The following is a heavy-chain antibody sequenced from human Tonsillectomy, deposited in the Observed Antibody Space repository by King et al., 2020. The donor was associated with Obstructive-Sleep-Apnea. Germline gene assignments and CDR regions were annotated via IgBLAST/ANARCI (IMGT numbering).Heavy chain of an antibody. CDR2: INSDGSST. CDR1: GFTFSSYW. D-gene: IGHD2-21*02. J-gene: IGHJ6*02. Sequence: VQLVESGGGLVQPGGSLRLSCAASGFTFSSYWMHWVRQAPGKGLVWVSRINSDGSSTSYADSVKGRFTISRDNAKNTLYLQMNSLRAEDTAVYYWARRYCGGDCYSSEGYYYGMDVWGQGTTVTVSS. CDR3: ARRYCGGDCYSSEGYYYGMDV. V-gene: IGHV3-74*01.